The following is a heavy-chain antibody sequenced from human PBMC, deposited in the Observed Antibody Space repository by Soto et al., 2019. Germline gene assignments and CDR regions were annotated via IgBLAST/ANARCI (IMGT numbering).Heavy chain of an antibody. D-gene: IGHD2-2*02. CDR3: AHRSIVVVPAAIRNDAFDI. V-gene: IGHV2-5*01. J-gene: IGHJ3*02. Sequence: QITLKESGPTLVKPTQTLTLTCTFSGFSLSTSGVGVGWIRQPPGKALEWLALIYWNDDKRYSPSLKSRLTITKDTSKNQVVLTMTNMDPVDTATYYCAHRSIVVVPAAIRNDAFDIWGQGTMVTVSS. CDR1: GFSLSTSGVG. CDR2: IYWNDDK.